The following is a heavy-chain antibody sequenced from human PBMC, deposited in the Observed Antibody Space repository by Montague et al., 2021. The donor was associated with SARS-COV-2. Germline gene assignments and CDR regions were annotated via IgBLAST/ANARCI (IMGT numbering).Heavy chain of an antibody. Sequence: SETLSLTCVGAVHSSVADNWWSSVGLPPENELGGLGECYHTGGTKYKPSLKSRVSMSVDKSWNQFSLRLTSATAADTAIYYCARKGSGRSDLAYWGQGTLVTVSS. CDR2: CYHTGGT. D-gene: IGHD1-26*01. CDR3: ARKGSGRSDLAY. J-gene: IGHJ4*02. CDR1: VHSSVADNW. V-gene: IGHV4-4*02.